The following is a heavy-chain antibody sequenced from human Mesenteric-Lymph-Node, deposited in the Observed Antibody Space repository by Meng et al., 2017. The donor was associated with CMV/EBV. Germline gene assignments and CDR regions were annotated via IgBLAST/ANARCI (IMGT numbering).Heavy chain of an antibody. Sequence: SETLSLTCTVSGGSISSSSYYWGWIRQPPGKGLEWIGSIYYSGSTYYNPSLKGRVTISVDTSKNQFSLKLSSVTAADTAVYYCASATKYYDFWSGYYTDNWFDPWGQGTLVTVSS. D-gene: IGHD3-3*01. CDR3: ASATKYYDFWSGYYTDNWFDP. CDR1: GGSISSSSYY. J-gene: IGHJ5*02. V-gene: IGHV4-39*07. CDR2: IYYSGST.